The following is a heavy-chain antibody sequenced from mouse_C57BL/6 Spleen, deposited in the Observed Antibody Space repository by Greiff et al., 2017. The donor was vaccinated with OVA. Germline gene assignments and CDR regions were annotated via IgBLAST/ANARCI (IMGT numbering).Heavy chain of an antibody. J-gene: IGHJ2*01. CDR2: IYPGNSDT. Sequence: EVQLQQSGTVLARPGASVKMSCKTSGYTFTSYWMHWVKQRPGQGLEWIGAIYPGNSDTSYNQKFKGKAKLTAVTSASTAYMELSSLTNEDSAVYYCTLEVTTVLFDYWGQGTTLTVSS. CDR3: TLEVTTVLFDY. D-gene: IGHD2-13*01. CDR1: GYTFTSYW. V-gene: IGHV1-5*01.